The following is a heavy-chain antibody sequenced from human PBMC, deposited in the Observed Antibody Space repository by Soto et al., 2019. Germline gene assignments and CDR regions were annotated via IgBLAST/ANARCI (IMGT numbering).Heavy chain of an antibody. CDR3: ARDFTNYDFCSGTYGMDV. V-gene: IGHV4-59*01. D-gene: IGHD3-3*01. CDR1: GGSISSYY. CDR2: IYYRGST. Sequence: ASETLSLTCTVSGGSISSYYWSWIRQPPGKGLEWIGYIYYRGSTNYNPSIKSRVTISVDTSKNQFSLKLSSVTAADTAVYYCARDFTNYDFCSGTYGMDVWGQGTTVTVSS. J-gene: IGHJ6*02.